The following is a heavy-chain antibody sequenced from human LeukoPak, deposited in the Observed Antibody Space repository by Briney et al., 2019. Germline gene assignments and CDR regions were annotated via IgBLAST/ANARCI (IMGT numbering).Heavy chain of an antibody. V-gene: IGHV3-7*03. CDR3: ARDYFDY. Sequence: GGSLRLSCAASGFTFSNYWMHWVRQAPGKGLEWVANIKQDGNERYYVDSVKGRFTISRDNAKNSLYLQMNSLRAEDTAVYYCARDYFDYWGQGTLVTVSS. CDR2: IKQDGNER. CDR1: GFTFSNYW. J-gene: IGHJ4*02.